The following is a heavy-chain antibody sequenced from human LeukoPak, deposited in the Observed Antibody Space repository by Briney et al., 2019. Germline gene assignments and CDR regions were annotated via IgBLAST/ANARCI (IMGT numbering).Heavy chain of an antibody. J-gene: IGHJ4*02. CDR3: ATLVFFFVSTFAC. CDR1: GDSISSSNW. CDR2: IYHSGST. V-gene: IGHV4-4*02. D-gene: IGHD3-3*01. Sequence: SGTLSLTCAVSGDSISSSNWWTWVRQPPGKGLEWIGEIYHSGSTNYNPSLKSRVTISVDKSKNQFSLKLSSVTAADTAVYYCATLVFFFVSTFACWGKEPLVTFSS.